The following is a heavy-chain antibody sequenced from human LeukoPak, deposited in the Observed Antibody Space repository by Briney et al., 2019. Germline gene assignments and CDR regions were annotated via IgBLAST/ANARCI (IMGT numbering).Heavy chain of an antibody. CDR1: GGSISSSSYY. V-gene: IGHV4-39*07. D-gene: IGHD3-22*01. CDR2: IYYSGST. CDR3: AREDYYDSSGYYYYYYMDV. J-gene: IGHJ6*03. Sequence: SETLSLTCTVSGGSISSSSYYWGWIRQPPGKGLEWIGSIYYSGSTYYNPSLKSRVTISVDKSKNQFSLKLSSVTAADTAVYYCAREDYYDSSGYYYYYYMDVWGKGTTVTISS.